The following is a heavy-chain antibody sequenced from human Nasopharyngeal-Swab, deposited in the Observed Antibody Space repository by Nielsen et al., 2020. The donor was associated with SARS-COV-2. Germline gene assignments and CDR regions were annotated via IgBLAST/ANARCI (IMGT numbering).Heavy chain of an antibody. CDR2: ISSSSSYI. J-gene: IGHJ4*02. D-gene: IGHD2-2*01. Sequence: ETLSLTCAASGFTFSSYSMNWVRQAPGKGLEWVSSISSSSSYIYYADSVKGRFTISRDNAKNSLYLQMNSLRAEDTAVYYCARDCSSTSCYEDWGQGTLVTVSS. V-gene: IGHV3-21*01. CDR1: GFTFSSYS. CDR3: ARDCSSTSCYED.